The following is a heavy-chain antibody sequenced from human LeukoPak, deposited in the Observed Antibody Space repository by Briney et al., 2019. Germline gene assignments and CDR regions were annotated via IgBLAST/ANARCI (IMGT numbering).Heavy chain of an antibody. Sequence: SETLSLICTVSGGSISSSSYYWGWIRQPPGKGLDWIGSICYSGSTYYNPSLKSRVTISVDTSKNQFSLKLSSVTAADTAVYYCARDDYVWGSYRPHYYYMDAWGKGTTVTVSS. CDR1: GGSISSSSYY. J-gene: IGHJ6*03. CDR3: ARDDYVWGSYRPHYYYMDA. CDR2: ICYSGST. D-gene: IGHD3-16*02. V-gene: IGHV4-39*07.